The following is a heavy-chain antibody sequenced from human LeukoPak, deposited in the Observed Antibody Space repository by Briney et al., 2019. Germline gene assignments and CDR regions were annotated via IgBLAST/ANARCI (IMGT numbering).Heavy chain of an antibody. CDR1: GFTFSSNG. D-gene: IGHD2-8*01. CDR2: IWYDGSNK. Sequence: GGSLRLSCAASGFTFSSNGMHWVRQAPGKGLEWVALIWYDGSNKYYADSVKGRFTISRDNSKNTLFLQINSLRAEDTAVYYCAGGMRHFDYWGQGTLVTVSS. J-gene: IGHJ4*02. V-gene: IGHV3-33*01. CDR3: AGGMRHFDY.